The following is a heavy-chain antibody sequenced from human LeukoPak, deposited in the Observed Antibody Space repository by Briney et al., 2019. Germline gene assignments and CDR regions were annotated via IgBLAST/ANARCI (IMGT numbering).Heavy chain of an antibody. D-gene: IGHD1-26*01. J-gene: IGHJ3*02. CDR2: ISYSGST. Sequence: PSETLSLTCTVSGAAISNYYWSWIRHPPGGGREWMGYISYSGSTNYRPSLKSRVAISVDPSKNQISLNLHSVTAADTAVFYCARRSGTYAFDIWGQGAMVTVSS. V-gene: IGHV4-59*08. CDR3: ARRSGTYAFDI. CDR1: GAAISNYY.